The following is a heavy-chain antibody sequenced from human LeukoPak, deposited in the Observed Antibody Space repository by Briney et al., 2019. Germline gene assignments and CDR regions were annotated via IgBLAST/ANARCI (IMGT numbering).Heavy chain of an antibody. V-gene: IGHV5-51*01. CDR3: ASGYFDWPLRGTQTDY. J-gene: IGHJ4*02. Sequence: GESLKISCKGSGYTFINYWIAWVRQMPGKGLEWMGTIYPGDSDTRYSPSFQGQVTISVDKSISTAYLQWSSLKASDTAMYYCASGYFDWPLRGTQTDYWGQGTLVTVSS. D-gene: IGHD3-9*01. CDR2: IYPGDSDT. CDR1: GYTFINYW.